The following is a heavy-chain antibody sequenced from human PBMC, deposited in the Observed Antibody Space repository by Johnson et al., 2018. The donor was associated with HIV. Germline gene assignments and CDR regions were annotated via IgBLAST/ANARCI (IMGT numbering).Heavy chain of an antibody. CDR2: TSYDGSNK. D-gene: IGHD2-8*02. J-gene: IGHJ3*02. V-gene: IGHV3-30*18. CDR3: AKSGLFVLVVYAPDVFDI. Sequence: QVQLVESGGGLVQPGRSLRLSCAASGFTFDDYAMHWVRLAPGKGLEWVAVTSYDGSNKYYADSVKGRFTISRDNSKNTLYLQMNSLRAEDTAVYYCAKSGLFVLVVYAPDVFDIWGQGTMVTVSS. CDR1: GFTFDDYA.